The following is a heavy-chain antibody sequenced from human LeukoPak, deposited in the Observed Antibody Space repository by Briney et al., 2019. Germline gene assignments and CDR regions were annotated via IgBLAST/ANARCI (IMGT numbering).Heavy chain of an antibody. Sequence: ASVKVSCKASGYTFTSYGISWVRQAPGQGLEWMGWISAYNGNTNYAQKLQGRVTMTTDTSTSTAYMELRSLRSDDTAVYYCARRLGYCSSTSCYNRAAVVDYWGQGTLVTVSS. V-gene: IGHV1-18*01. J-gene: IGHJ4*02. D-gene: IGHD2-2*02. CDR3: ARRLGYCSSTSCYNRAAVVDY. CDR1: GYTFTSYG. CDR2: ISAYNGNT.